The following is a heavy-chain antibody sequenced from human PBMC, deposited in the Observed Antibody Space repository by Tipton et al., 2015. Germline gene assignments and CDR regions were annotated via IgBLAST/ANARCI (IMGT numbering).Heavy chain of an antibody. Sequence: SLRLSCAASGFTFDSYAMSWVRQAPGKGLEWVSAISGSGGSTISADSVKGRFIISRDNSNNTLFLQMNSLRAEDTAVYYCAKDSGIAARLLDYPMDVWGRGTTVTVSS. V-gene: IGHV3-23*01. CDR3: AKDSGIAARLLDYPMDV. D-gene: IGHD6-6*01. CDR2: ISGSGGST. J-gene: IGHJ6*02. CDR1: GFTFDSYA.